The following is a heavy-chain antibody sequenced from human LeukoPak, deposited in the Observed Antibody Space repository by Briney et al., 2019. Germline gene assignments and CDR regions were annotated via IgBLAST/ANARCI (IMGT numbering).Heavy chain of an antibody. Sequence: GGSLRLSCAASGFTFSDYYMSWIRQAPGKGLEWVSYISSSSSYTNYADSVKGRFTIPRDNSKNTLYLQMSSLRAEDTAVYFCVKTPYYYDRNPMDVWGQGTTVTVSS. V-gene: IGHV3-11*06. CDR1: GFTFSDYY. D-gene: IGHD3-22*01. CDR2: ISSSSSYT. J-gene: IGHJ6*02. CDR3: VKTPYYYDRNPMDV.